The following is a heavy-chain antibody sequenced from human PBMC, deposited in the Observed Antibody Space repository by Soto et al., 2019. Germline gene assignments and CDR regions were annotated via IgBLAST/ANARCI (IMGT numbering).Heavy chain of an antibody. Sequence: SVTGSCTAFGGTFSSYASSWGRQAPGQGLEWMGGIIPIFGTANYAQKFQGRVTITADESTSTAYMELSSLRSEDTAVYYCARDYCSNTSCYGYYYYGMDVWGQGTTVTVSS. V-gene: IGHV1-69*01. CDR1: GGTFSSYA. CDR2: IIPIFGTA. CDR3: ARDYCSNTSCYGYYYYGMDV. D-gene: IGHD2-2*01. J-gene: IGHJ6*02.